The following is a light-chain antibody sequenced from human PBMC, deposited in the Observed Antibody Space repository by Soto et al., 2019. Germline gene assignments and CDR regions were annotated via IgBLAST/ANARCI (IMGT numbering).Light chain of an antibody. J-gene: IGKJ1*01. CDR2: EAS. V-gene: IGKV3-20*01. CDR3: QQYSISPRA. CDR1: QSLSNNF. Sequence: EIVLTQSPGTLSLSPGERATLSCRASQSLSNNFLAWYQQKPGQAPRLLIYEASNRATGTPDRFSGSGSGTDVTLTISRLEPEDFAVYYCQQYSISPRAFGQGTKVEIK.